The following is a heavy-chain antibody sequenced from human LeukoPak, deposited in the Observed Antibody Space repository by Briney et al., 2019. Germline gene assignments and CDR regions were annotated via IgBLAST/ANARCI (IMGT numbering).Heavy chain of an antibody. J-gene: IGHJ3*02. V-gene: IGHV4-39*07. Sequence: SETLSLTCTASGGFITNTNYYWAWVRQPPGKGLEWLGNIFYNGGPYFNPSLKSRVAISVDTSKNHFSLRLNSVTAADTAVYYCATYSGTYSAFDIWGLGTLVTVSS. D-gene: IGHD1-26*01. CDR1: GGFITNTNYY. CDR2: IFYNGGP. CDR3: ATYSGTYSAFDI.